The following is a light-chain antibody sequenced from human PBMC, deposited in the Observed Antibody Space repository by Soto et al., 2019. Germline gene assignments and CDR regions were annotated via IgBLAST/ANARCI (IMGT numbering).Light chain of an antibody. J-gene: IGKJ4*01. CDR3: QQYETYPT. Sequence: IQMTQSPSSLSASIGDRVTITCRASQGVGSSLAWYQQKPGKAPKSLIYGASSLQSRVPSRFSGSGSGTDFTLTISSLQPEDFETYYCQQYETYPTFGGGTKVEIK. CDR1: QGVGSS. CDR2: GAS. V-gene: IGKV1D-16*01.